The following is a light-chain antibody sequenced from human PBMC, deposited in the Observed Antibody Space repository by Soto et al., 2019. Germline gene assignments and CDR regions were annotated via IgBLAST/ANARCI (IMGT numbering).Light chain of an antibody. CDR2: DAS. V-gene: IGKV1-5*01. CDR1: QSISSW. CDR3: QQYNSYSLWT. Sequence: DIQMTQSPSTLSASVGDRVTMTCRASQSISSWLAWYQQKPGKAPKLLIYDASSLESGVPSRFSGSGSGTEFTLTISSMQPDDFETYYCQQYNSYSLWTFGQGTKVEIK. J-gene: IGKJ1*01.